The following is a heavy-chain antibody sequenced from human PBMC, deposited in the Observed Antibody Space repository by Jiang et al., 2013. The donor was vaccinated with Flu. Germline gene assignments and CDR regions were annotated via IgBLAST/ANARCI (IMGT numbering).Heavy chain of an antibody. J-gene: IGHJ3*02. CDR2: IIPIFGTA. CDR3: ARYVEWELPTFDI. Sequence: SSYAISWVRQAPGQGLEWMGGIIPIFGTANYAQKFQGRVTITADESTSTAYMELSSLRSEDTAVYYCARYVEWELPTFDIWGQGTMVTVSS. CDR1: SSYA. V-gene: IGHV1-69*01. D-gene: IGHD1-26*01.